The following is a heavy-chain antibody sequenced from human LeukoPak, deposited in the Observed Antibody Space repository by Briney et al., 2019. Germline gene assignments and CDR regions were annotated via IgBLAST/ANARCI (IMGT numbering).Heavy chain of an antibody. D-gene: IGHD6-13*01. J-gene: IGHJ4*02. CDR2: IYHGGST. V-gene: IGHV4-38-2*02. CDR1: GYSISSGYY. Sequence: SETLSLTCTVSGYSISSGYYWGWIRPPPGEGLEWIGNIYHGGSTYYNPSLKRRVTMSGDTSKTQFSLNLSSVTAADTAVYYCARVTSSSWFEGYFDYWGQGTLVTVSS. CDR3: ARVTSSSWFEGYFDY.